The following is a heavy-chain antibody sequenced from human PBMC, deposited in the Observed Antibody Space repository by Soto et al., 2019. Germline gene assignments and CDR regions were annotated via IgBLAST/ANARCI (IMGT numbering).Heavy chain of an antibody. Sequence: EVQLLESGGGLVQPGGSLRLSCAASGFTFSSYAMSWVRQAPGKGLEWVSAISGSGGSTYYADSVKGRFTISRDNSKNTLYLQINSLSAEDTAVYYCAKLGSSWFDLNYYWGQGTLVTVSS. CDR1: GFTFSSYA. D-gene: IGHD6-13*01. V-gene: IGHV3-23*01. CDR2: ISGSGGST. J-gene: IGHJ4*02. CDR3: AKLGSSWFDLNYY.